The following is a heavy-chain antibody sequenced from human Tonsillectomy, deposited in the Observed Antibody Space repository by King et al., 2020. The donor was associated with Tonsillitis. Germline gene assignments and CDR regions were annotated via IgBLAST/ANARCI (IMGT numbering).Heavy chain of an antibody. CDR1: GFTFDDYA. D-gene: IGHD4-17*01. CDR3: AKESGGDYVRNFDY. J-gene: IGHJ4*02. Sequence: VQLVESGGGVVQPGGSLRLSCAASGFTFDDYAMHWVRQAPGKGLECVSLISGDGGSTYYADSVKGRFTLSRDNSNNSLYLQMNSLRTEDTALYYCAKESGGDYVRNFDYWGQGTLVTVSS. V-gene: IGHV3-43*02. CDR2: ISGDGGST.